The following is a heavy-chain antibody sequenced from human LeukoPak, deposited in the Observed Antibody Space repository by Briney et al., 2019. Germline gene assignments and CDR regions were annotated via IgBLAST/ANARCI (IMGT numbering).Heavy chain of an antibody. CDR1: GGSISSSNW. CDR2: IYHSGST. Sequence: PTETLSLTCAVSGGSISSSNWWSWVRQPPGKGLEWIGEIYHSGSTNYNPSLKSRVTISVDKSKNQFSLKLGSVTAADTAVYYCARGTYQLYGSGSYSFDYWGQGTLVTVSS. CDR3: ARGTYQLYGSGSYSFDY. V-gene: IGHV4-4*02. D-gene: IGHD3-10*01. J-gene: IGHJ4*02.